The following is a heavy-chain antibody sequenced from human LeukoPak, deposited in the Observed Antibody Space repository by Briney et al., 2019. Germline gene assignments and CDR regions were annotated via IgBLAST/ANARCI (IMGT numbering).Heavy chain of an antibody. D-gene: IGHD3-22*01. CDR1: GFTFSSYA. CDR2: ISGTGGST. Sequence: GGSLRLSCAASGFTFSSYAMSWVRQAPGKGLEWVSAISGTGGSTYYADSVKGRFTISRDNSKNTVYLQMNSLRAEDTAVYYCAKDPPYYYDSSGYGGGAFDIWGQGTMVTVSS. CDR3: AKDPPYYYDSSGYGGGAFDI. J-gene: IGHJ3*02. V-gene: IGHV3-23*01.